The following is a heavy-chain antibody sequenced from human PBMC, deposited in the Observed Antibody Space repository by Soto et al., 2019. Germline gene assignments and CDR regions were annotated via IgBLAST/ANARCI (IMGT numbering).Heavy chain of an antibody. D-gene: IGHD6-6*01. J-gene: IGHJ6*02. V-gene: IGHV4-31*03. CDR2: IYSNGDT. CDR3: ARRGGSSSGYYYYAMDV. CDR1: SHSMNSGGYY. Sequence: PSETLSLTCSVSSHSMNSGGYYWSWIRQHPGKGLEWIGYIYSNGDTYYNPSLKSRVTISIDTSKNQFSLNLTSVTAADTAVYYCARRGGSSSGYYYYAMDVWGQGTTVTVSS.